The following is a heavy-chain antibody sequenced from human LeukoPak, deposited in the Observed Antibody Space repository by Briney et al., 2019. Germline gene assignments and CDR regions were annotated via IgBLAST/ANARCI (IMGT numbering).Heavy chain of an antibody. CDR3: ARERFYSGSFYYFDY. CDR1: GFTFRFYG. Sequence: GGSLRLSCAASGFTFRFYGMSWVRQAPGKGLEWISYIVSSGTTIYYADSVKGRFTISRDSAKNSLFLQMNSLRAEDTAVYYCARERFYSGSFYYFDYWGQGALVTVSS. V-gene: IGHV3-48*03. CDR2: IVSSGTTI. D-gene: IGHD1-26*01. J-gene: IGHJ4*02.